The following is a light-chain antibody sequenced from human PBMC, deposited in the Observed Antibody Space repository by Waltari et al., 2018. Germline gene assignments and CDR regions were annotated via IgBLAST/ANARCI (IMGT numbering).Light chain of an antibody. CDR1: RGHSSNI. J-gene: IGLJ3*02. Sequence: QLLLTQSPSASASLGASVKLTCTLSRGHSSNIIAWLQQQPGKGPRYLMKVNSDGSHSKGDAIPDRFSGSSSGAERYLTISTVQSEDEADYYCQTGGHGTWVFGGGTKLTVL. CDR2: VNSDGSH. V-gene: IGLV4-69*01. CDR3: QTGGHGTWV.